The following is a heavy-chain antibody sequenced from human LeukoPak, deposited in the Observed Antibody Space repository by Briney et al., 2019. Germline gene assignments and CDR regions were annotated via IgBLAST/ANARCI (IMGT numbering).Heavy chain of an antibody. CDR3: ARGSGNEPFDY. D-gene: IGHD5-12*01. Sequence: AGSLRLSCAASGGTFSSYWLHWVRQPPGKGLVWVSGINRDGSSTSNADSVKGRFTISRDNAKNTLYLQMNSLRAEDTAVYYCARGSGNEPFDYWGQGTLVTVSS. J-gene: IGHJ4*02. CDR2: INRDGSST. CDR1: GGTFSSYW. V-gene: IGHV3-74*01.